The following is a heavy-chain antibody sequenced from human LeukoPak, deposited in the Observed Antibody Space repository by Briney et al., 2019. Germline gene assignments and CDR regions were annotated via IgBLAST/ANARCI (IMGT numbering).Heavy chain of an antibody. CDR1: GGSISSNY. Sequence: SETLSLTCTVSGGSISSNYWSWIRQPAGKGLEWIGRIYTSGSTNYNPSLKSRVTISVETSKNQISLKLSSVTAADTAVYFCARAASGDRYSGYAKDRYYFDYWGRGTLVTVSS. CDR2: IYTSGST. V-gene: IGHV4-4*07. CDR3: ARAASGDRYSGYAKDRYYFDY. D-gene: IGHD5-12*01. J-gene: IGHJ4*02.